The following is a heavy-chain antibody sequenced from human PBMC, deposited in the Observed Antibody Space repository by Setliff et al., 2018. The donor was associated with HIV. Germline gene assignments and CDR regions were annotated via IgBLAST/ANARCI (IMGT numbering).Heavy chain of an antibody. J-gene: IGHJ4*02. CDR2: TTGGSGNT. Sequence: ASVKVSCKASGYTFISYAIHWVRQAPGQSLEWMGWTTGGSGNTKYSEKFQGRVTLTRDTSASTAYMELSSLRSEDTAVYYCARKGSGSSFDFEYWGQGTLVTVSS. D-gene: IGHD3-10*01. CDR3: ARKGSGSSFDFEY. CDR1: GYTFISYA. V-gene: IGHV1-3*01.